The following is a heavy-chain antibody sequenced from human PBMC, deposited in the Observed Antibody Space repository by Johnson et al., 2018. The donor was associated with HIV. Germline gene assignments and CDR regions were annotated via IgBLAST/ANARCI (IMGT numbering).Heavy chain of an antibody. CDR1: GFTVSSNY. CDR3: ARDPGGSLGAFDI. CDR2: IYSGGST. D-gene: IGHD1-26*01. J-gene: IGHJ3*02. Sequence: MQLVESGGGLVQPWGSLRLSCAASGFTVSSNYMSWVRQAPGKGLEWVSVIYSGGSTYYADSVKGRFTISRDNSKNTLYLQMNSLRVEDTAVYYCARDPGGSLGAFDILGQGTIVTVSS. V-gene: IGHV3-66*01.